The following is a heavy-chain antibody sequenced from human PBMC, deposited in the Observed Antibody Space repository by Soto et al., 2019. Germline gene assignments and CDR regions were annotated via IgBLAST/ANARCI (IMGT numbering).Heavy chain of an antibody. Sequence: QVQLQQWGAGLLKPSETLSLTCAVYGGSFSGYYWSWIRQPPGKGLEWIGEINHSGSTNYNPSLKSRVNISVDTSKNQFSLKLSSVTAADTAVYYCATQKISGSYYSDYWGQGTLVTVSS. D-gene: IGHD1-26*01. CDR1: GGSFSGYY. CDR2: INHSGST. J-gene: IGHJ4*02. CDR3: ATQKISGSYYSDY. V-gene: IGHV4-34*01.